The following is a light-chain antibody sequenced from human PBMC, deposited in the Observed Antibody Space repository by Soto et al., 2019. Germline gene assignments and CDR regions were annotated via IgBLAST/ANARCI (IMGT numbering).Light chain of an antibody. V-gene: IGKV3-11*01. CDR2: DAS. CDR3: QHRDNWPPGAT. Sequence: EIVWTQSPATLSLSPGERATLSCRARQSMSSYLPWYQQKPGQAPRRLIYDASKRATGIPARFSGSGSGADFTLTISSLEPEYFAVYYCQHRDNWPPGATCGGGTKVEIK. CDR1: QSMSSY. J-gene: IGKJ4*01.